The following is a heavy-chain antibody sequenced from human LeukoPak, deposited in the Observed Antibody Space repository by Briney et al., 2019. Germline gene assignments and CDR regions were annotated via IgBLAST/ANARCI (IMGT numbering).Heavy chain of an antibody. V-gene: IGHV1-3*01. D-gene: IGHD5-18*01. CDR2: INAGNGNT. CDR1: GYTFTSYA. J-gene: IGHJ4*02. Sequence: ASVQVSCKASGYTFTSYAMHWVRQAPGQRLEGMEWINAGNGNTKYSQKSQGRVTITRDTSASTAYMELSSLRSEDTAVYYCARESQLWVFDYWGQGTLVTVSS. CDR3: ARESQLWVFDY.